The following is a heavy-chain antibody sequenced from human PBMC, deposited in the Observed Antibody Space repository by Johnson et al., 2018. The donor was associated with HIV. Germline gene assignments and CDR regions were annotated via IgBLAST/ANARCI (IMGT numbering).Heavy chain of an antibody. D-gene: IGHD3-3*01. J-gene: IGHJ3*02. V-gene: IGHV3-7*03. Sequence: VQLVESGGGLVQPGGSLRLSCAASGFTFRRFWMSWVRQAPGKGLEWVANIKQDGSEKYYVDSVKGRFTISRDNAKNSLYLQMNSLRAEDTAVYYCARDGMHYDFWSGYAPDAFDIWGQGTMVTVSS. CDR1: GFTFRRFW. CDR2: IKQDGSEK. CDR3: ARDGMHYDFWSGYAPDAFDI.